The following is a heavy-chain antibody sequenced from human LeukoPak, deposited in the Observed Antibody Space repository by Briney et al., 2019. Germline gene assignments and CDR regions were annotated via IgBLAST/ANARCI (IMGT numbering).Heavy chain of an antibody. CDR3: ARDGGWYQLLWWFDP. D-gene: IGHD2-2*01. V-gene: IGHV1-2*02. CDR1: GYTFTGYY. CDR2: INPNSGAT. Sequence: ASVKVSRKASGYTFTGYYMHWVRQAPGRGLEWMGWINPNSGATKYAQKFQGRVTMTRDTSISTAYMEVSRLRFDDTAVYYCARDGGWYQLLWWFDPWGQGTLSPSPQ. J-gene: IGHJ5*02.